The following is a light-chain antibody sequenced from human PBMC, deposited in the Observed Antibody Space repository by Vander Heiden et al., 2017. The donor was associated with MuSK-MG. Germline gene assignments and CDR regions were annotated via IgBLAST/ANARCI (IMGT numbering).Light chain of an antibody. CDR3: RNHYKTPVT. J-gene: IGKJ4*01. CDR1: PCIVTY. V-gene: IGKV1-39*01. CDR2: AAS. Sequence: DFRLTQSPSSPSAPVDGTVTLTCLASPCIVTYLTCYQQRPWRAQNLLIYAASTLRSGVAPKFSGSGAGTDYTLTITSLQPDEFATFYYRNHYKTPVTFGGGTKVEIK.